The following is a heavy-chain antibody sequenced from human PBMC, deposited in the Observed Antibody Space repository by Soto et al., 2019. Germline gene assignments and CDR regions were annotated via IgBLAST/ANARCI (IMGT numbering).Heavy chain of an antibody. D-gene: IGHD2-15*01. J-gene: IGHJ3*02. CDR3: AKNLQRWTLSDVFDI. Sequence: GWSLRLSCAASGFTFSSYGMHWVRQAPGKGLEWVAVISYDANNKYYADSVKGRFTISRDNSRNTLYLQMNSLGGEDTAVYYCAKNLQRWTLSDVFDIWGQGTLVTVSS. V-gene: IGHV3-30*18. CDR1: GFTFSSYG. CDR2: ISYDANNK.